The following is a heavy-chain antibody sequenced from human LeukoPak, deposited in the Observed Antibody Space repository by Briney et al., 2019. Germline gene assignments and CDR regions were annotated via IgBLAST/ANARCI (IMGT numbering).Heavy chain of an antibody. V-gene: IGHV1-69*13. Sequence: SVKVSCKASGYTFTSYGISWVRQAPGQGLEWMGGIIPIFGTANYAQKFQGRVTITADESTSTAYMELSSLRSEDTAVYYCARARSPYYYDSSGYYPIYYFDYWGQGTLVTVSS. D-gene: IGHD3-22*01. CDR1: GYTFTSYG. J-gene: IGHJ4*02. CDR3: ARARSPYYYDSSGYYPIYYFDY. CDR2: IIPIFGTA.